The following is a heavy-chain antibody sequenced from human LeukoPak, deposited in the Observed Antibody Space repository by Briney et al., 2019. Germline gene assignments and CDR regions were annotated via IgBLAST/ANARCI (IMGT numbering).Heavy chain of an antibody. J-gene: IGHJ4*02. CDR1: GYTFTGYY. D-gene: IGHD5-18*01. CDR3: ARDQGGYSYGYGY. V-gene: IGHV1-2*02. CDR2: VNPNSGGT. Sequence: ASVKVSCKASGYTFTGYYMHWVRQAPGQGLEWMGWVNPNSGGTNYAQKLQGRVTMTRDTSISTAYMELSSLRSEDTAVYYCARDQGGYSYGYGYWGQGTLVTVSS.